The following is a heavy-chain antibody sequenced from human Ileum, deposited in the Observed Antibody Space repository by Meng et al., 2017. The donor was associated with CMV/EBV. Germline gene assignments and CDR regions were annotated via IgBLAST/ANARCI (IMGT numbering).Heavy chain of an antibody. Sequence: ASVKVSCKASGYTFTSYGISWVRQAPGQGREWMGWISAYNGNTNYAQKLQGRVTMTTDTSTSTAYMELRGLRSEDTAVYYCAREYYDFWSGYYYYYCGMEVWGQGTTVTVSS. CDR2: ISAYNGNT. CDR3: AREYYDFWSGYYYYYCGMEV. J-gene: IGHJ6*02. V-gene: IGHV1-18*01. D-gene: IGHD3-3*01. CDR1: GYTFTSYG.